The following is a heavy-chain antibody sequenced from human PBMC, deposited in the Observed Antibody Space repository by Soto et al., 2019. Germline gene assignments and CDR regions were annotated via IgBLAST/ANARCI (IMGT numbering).Heavy chain of an antibody. V-gene: IGHV4-59*01. D-gene: IGHD4-4*01. J-gene: IGHJ4*02. Sequence: SETLSLTCTVSGGSISSYYWSWIRQPPGKGLEWIGYIYYSGSTNYNPSLKSRVTISVDTSKNQFSLKLSSVTAADTAVYYCARQGRDYSNRIDYWGQGTLVTVSS. CDR1: GGSISSYY. CDR2: IYYSGST. CDR3: ARQGRDYSNRIDY.